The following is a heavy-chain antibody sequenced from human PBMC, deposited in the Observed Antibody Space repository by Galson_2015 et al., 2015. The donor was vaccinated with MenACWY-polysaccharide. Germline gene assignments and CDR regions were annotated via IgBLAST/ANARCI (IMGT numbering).Heavy chain of an antibody. CDR1: GFTFSSYA. J-gene: IGHJ4*02. D-gene: IGHD3-10*01. V-gene: IGHV3-23*01. CDR3: AKVDAFGELLSHFDY. Sequence: SLRLSCAASGFTFSSYAMSWVRQAPGKGLEWVSAISSSGGSTYYADSVKGRFTISRDNSKNTLYLQMNSLRAEDTAVYYCAKVDAFGELLSHFDYWGQGTLVTVSS. CDR2: ISSSGGST.